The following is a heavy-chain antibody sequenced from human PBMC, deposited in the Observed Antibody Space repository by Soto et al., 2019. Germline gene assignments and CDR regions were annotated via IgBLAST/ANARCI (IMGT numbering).Heavy chain of an antibody. CDR2: ISGSGGST. CDR1: GFTFSSYA. Sequence: HPGGSLRLSCAASGFTFSSYAMSWVRQAPGKGLEWVSAISGSGGSTYYADSVKGRFTISRDNSKDTLYVQMNSLRAEDTAIYYCAKFRITMVRGVTIDSWGQGTLVTVSS. D-gene: IGHD3-10*01. J-gene: IGHJ4*02. V-gene: IGHV3-23*01. CDR3: AKFRITMVRGVTIDS.